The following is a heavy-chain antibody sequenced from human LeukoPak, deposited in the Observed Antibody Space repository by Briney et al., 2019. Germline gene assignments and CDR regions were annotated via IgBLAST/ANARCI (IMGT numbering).Heavy chain of an antibody. V-gene: IGHV5-10-1*01. CDR2: IDPSDSYT. CDR3: ARYTTGDFDY. Sequence: GESLKISCKGSGYSFTSYWISWVRQMPGRGLEWMGRIDPSDSYTNYSPSFQGHVTISADKSISTAYLQWSSLKASDTAMYYCARYTTGDFDYWGQGTLVTVSS. D-gene: IGHD1-1*01. CDR1: GYSFTSYW. J-gene: IGHJ4*02.